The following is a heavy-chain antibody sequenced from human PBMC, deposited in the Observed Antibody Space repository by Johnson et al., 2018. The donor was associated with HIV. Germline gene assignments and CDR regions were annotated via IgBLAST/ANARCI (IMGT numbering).Heavy chain of an antibody. D-gene: IGHD3-16*01. CDR1: RFTFSSYA. CDR2: ISGSGGST. CDR3: ARDWGDYQEPDAFDI. J-gene: IGHJ3*02. Sequence: VQVVESGGGLVQPGGSLRLSCAASRFTFSSYAMSWVRQAPGKGLEWVTRISGSGGSTHYADSVKGRFTISRDNSKNTLYLQMGSLRPEDTAVYYCARDWGDYQEPDAFDIWGQGTMVTVSS. V-gene: IGHV3-23*04.